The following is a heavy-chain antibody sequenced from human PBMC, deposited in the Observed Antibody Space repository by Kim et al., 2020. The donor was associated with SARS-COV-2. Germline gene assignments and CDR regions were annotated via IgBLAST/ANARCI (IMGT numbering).Heavy chain of an antibody. V-gene: IGHV4-34*01. J-gene: IGHJ4*02. CDR1: GGSFSGYY. D-gene: IGHD3-16*02. CDR2: INHSGST. Sequence: SETLSLTCAVYGGSFSGYYWCWIRQPPGKGLEWIGEINHSGSTNYNPSLKSRVTISVDTSKNQFSLKLSSVTAADTAVYYCARGVRGPPYIWGSYRLDYWGQGTLVTVSS. CDR3: ARGVRGPPYIWGSYRLDY.